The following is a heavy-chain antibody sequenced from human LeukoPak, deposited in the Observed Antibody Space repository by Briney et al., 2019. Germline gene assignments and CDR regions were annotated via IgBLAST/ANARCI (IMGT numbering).Heavy chain of an antibody. J-gene: IGHJ4*02. Sequence: GGSLRLSCAASGFILSSSEMNWVRQAPGKGLEWVSFIATDSTIYYADSVKGRFTLSRDNAKNSLYLQMNSLRAEDTAVYYCARDRAGYCSGGSCRGSYFDYWGQGTLVTVSS. CDR3: ARDRAGYCSGGSCRGSYFDY. D-gene: IGHD2-15*01. CDR1: GFILSSSE. CDR2: IATDSTI. V-gene: IGHV3-48*03.